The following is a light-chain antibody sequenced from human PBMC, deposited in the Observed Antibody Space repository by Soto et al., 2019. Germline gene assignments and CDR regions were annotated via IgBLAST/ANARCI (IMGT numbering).Light chain of an antibody. CDR3: QQYTKSPLT. Sequence: DIVLTQFPGTLSLSPGERATLSCRASQSLTRNYLAWYQQKVGQAPRLLIYGANTRAAGIPDRFSGSGSGTDFTLTISRLEPEDVAVYYCQQYTKSPLTFGGGTKVDIK. J-gene: IGKJ4*01. CDR2: GAN. CDR1: QSLTRNY. V-gene: IGKV3-20*01.